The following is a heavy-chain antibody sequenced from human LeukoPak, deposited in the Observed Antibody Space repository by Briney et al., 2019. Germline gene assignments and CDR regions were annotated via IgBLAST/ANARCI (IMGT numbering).Heavy chain of an antibody. Sequence: SVKVSCKASGGTFSSYAISWVRQAPGQGLEWMGRIIPILGIANYAQKFQGRVTITADKSTSTAYMELSSLRSEDTAVYYWARDPGLEWLMYGMDVWGQGTTVTVSS. V-gene: IGHV1-69*04. CDR3: ARDPGLEWLMYGMDV. CDR2: IIPILGIA. D-gene: IGHD6-19*01. CDR1: GGTFSSYA. J-gene: IGHJ6*02.